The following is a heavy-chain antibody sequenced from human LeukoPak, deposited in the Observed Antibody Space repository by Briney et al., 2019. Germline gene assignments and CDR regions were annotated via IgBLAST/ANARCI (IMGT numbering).Heavy chain of an antibody. Sequence: SETLSLTCTVSGGSISSYYWSWIRQPPGKGLEWIGYIYYSGSTNYNPSLKSRVTISVDTSKNQFSLKLSSVTAADTAVYYCASAGIQLWSPGGYFDYWGRGTLVTVSS. CDR3: ASAGIQLWSPGGYFDY. D-gene: IGHD5-18*01. CDR1: GGSISSYY. J-gene: IGHJ4*02. CDR2: IYYSGST. V-gene: IGHV4-59*01.